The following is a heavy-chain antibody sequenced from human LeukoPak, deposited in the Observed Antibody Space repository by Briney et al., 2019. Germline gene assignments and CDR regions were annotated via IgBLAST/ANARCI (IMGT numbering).Heavy chain of an antibody. V-gene: IGHV3-7*01. D-gene: IGHD6-19*01. CDR1: GFTFSSYS. CDR3: ARVSIVTVAGSNWFDP. CDR2: IKPDGSEK. Sequence: GGSLRLSCAASGFTFSSYSMNWVRQAPGKGLEWVANIKPDGSEKYYVDSVKGRFTISRDNAKNSLFLQMSSLRAEDTAIYYCARVSIVTVAGSNWFDPWGQGTLVTVSS. J-gene: IGHJ5*02.